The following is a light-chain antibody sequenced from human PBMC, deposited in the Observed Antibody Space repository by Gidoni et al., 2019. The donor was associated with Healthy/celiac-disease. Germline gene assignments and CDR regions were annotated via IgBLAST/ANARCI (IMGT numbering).Light chain of an antibody. CDR3: CSYEGSYTLV. CDR2: DVS. CDR1: SSDVGGYNY. J-gene: IGLJ2*01. V-gene: IGLV2-11*01. Sequence: QSALTQPRSVSWSPGQSVTISCTVTSSDVGGYNYVSWYQQHPGKAPKLMIYDVSKRPSGVPDRFSGSKSGNTASLTISGLQAEDEADYYCCSYEGSYTLVFGGGTKLTVL.